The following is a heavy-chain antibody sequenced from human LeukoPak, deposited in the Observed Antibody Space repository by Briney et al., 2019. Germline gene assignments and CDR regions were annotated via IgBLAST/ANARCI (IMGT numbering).Heavy chain of an antibody. D-gene: IGHD2-21*02. CDR1: GGSISSYY. CDR2: ICYSGST. J-gene: IGHJ4*02. Sequence: SETLSLTCTVSGGSISSYYWSWIRQPPGKGLEWIGYICYSGSTNYNPSLKSRVTISVDTSKNQFSLKLSSVTAADTAVYYCARVKGSYCGGDCYHYFDYWGQGTLVTVSS. V-gene: IGHV4-59*01. CDR3: ARVKGSYCGGDCYHYFDY.